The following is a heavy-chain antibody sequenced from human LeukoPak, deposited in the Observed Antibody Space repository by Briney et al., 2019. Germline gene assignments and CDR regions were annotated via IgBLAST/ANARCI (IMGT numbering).Heavy chain of an antibody. CDR3: ARDWDCGGDCYSLAGYY. Sequence: ASVKVSCKASGYTFTSYYMHWVRQAPGQGLEWMGINNPSGGSTSYAQKFQGRVTMTRDTSTSTVYMELSSLRSEDTAVYYCARDWDCGGDCYSLAGYYWGQGTLVTVSS. CDR2: NNPSGGST. V-gene: IGHV1-46*01. CDR1: GYTFTSYY. D-gene: IGHD2-21*02. J-gene: IGHJ4*02.